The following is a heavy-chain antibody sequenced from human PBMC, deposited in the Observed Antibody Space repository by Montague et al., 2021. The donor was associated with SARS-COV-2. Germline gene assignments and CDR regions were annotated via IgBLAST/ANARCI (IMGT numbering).Heavy chain of an antibody. CDR3: ARVHIVVVTAMRYFDL. CDR2: IYYSGST. CDR1: GGSISSGGYY. V-gene: IGHV4-31*03. J-gene: IGHJ2*01. Sequence: TLSLTCTVSGGSISSGGYYWSWIRQHPGKGLEWIGYIYYSGSTYYXPSLKSRVTISVDTSKSQFSLKLSSVTAADTAVYYCARVHIVVVTAMRYFDLWGRGTLVTVSS. D-gene: IGHD2-21*02.